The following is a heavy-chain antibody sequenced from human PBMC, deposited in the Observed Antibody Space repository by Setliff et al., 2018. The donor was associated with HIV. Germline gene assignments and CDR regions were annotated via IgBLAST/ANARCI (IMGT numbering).Heavy chain of an antibody. V-gene: IGHV4-4*07. D-gene: IGHD5-12*01. CDR3: ARDRIEFVAEDPHDVFDI. CDR1: GHSISGYY. J-gene: IGHJ3*02. CDR2: IHTSGNT. Sequence: ASETLFLTCSVSGHSISGYYWSWIRQPAGRELEWIGRIHTSGNTNYNPSLRGRVTMSVDMSKNQFSLKLTSVSAADTAVYYCARDRIEFVAEDPHDVFDIWGRGTLVTVSS.